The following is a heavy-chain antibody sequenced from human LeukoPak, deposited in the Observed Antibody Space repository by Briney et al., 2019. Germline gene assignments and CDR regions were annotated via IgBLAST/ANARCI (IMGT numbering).Heavy chain of an antibody. CDR2: ISSKGTST. CDR1: GFTFSSYA. V-gene: IGHV3-64*01. Sequence: PGGSLRLSCAGSGFTFSSYAMHWVRQAPGKGLEYVSGISSKGTSTYHANSVKGRFTISRDNSKNTLYLQMNSLRAEDTAVYYCARGYSYSFTDAFDIWGQGTMVTVSS. J-gene: IGHJ3*02. CDR3: ARGYSYSFTDAFDI. D-gene: IGHD5-18*01.